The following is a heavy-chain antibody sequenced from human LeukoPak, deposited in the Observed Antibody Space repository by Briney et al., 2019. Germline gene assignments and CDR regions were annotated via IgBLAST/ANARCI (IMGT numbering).Heavy chain of an antibody. CDR3: ATGYYGSGSYYKGHYCFDY. CDR2: IIPIFGTA. CDR1: GGTFSSYA. V-gene: IGHV1-69*05. Sequence: SVTVSCKASGGTFSSYAISWVRQAPGQGLEWMGGIIPIFGTANYAQKFQGRVTITTDESTSTAYMELSSLRSEDTAVYYCATGYYGSGSYYKGHYCFDYWGQGTLVTVSS. D-gene: IGHD3-10*01. J-gene: IGHJ4*02.